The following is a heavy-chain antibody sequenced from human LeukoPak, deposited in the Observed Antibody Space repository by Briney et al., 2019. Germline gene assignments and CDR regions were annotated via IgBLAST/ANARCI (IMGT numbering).Heavy chain of an antibody. J-gene: IGHJ3*02. V-gene: IGHV3-48*03. CDR1: GFTFSSYE. D-gene: IGHD5-18*01. CDR2: ISSSGSTI. CDR3: ARETDSYDAFDI. Sequence: GGSLRLSCAASGFTFSSYEMNWVRQAPGKGLEWVSYISSSGSTIYYADSVKGRFTIPRDNAKNSLYLQMISLRAEDTAVYYCARETDSYDAFDIWGQGTMVTVSS.